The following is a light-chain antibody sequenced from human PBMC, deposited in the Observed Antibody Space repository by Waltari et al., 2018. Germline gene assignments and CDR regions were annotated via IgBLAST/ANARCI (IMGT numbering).Light chain of an antibody. CDR3: QSFDISLSVGVL. Sequence: QSALTQPASVSGSPGQSVSISCTGTSNDVGGYGYVSWYQQFPGKAPKLMIYEVSYRPSGVSSRFSGSKSGTSASLAISGLQAEDEANYYCQSFDISLSVGVLFGGGTKVSVL. CDR1: SNDVGGYGY. V-gene: IGLV2-14*01. CDR2: EVS. J-gene: IGLJ2*01.